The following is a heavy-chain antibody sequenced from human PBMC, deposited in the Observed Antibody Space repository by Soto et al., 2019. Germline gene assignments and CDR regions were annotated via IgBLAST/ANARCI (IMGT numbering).Heavy chain of an antibody. CDR1: GGSISSYY. CDR3: ARRYGVYFDY. Sequence: SETLSLTCTVSGGSISSYYWSWIRQPPGKGLGWIGYIYYSGSTNYNPSLKSRVTISVDTSKNQFSLKLSSVTAADTAVYYCARRYGVYFDYWGQGTLVTVSS. D-gene: IGHD4-17*01. CDR2: IYYSGST. V-gene: IGHV4-59*08. J-gene: IGHJ4*02.